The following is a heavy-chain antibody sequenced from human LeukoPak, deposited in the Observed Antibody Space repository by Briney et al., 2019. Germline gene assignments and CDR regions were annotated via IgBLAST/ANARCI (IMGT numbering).Heavy chain of an antibody. CDR1: GGSISSGGYY. J-gene: IGHJ5*02. CDR2: IYYSGST. CDR3: ARDRDLRGIPQPNWFDP. D-gene: IGHD3-3*01. Sequence: SQTLSLTCTVSGGSISSGGYYWSWIRQHPGKGLEWIGYIYYSGSTNYNPSLKSRVTISVDTSKNQFSLKLSSVTAADTAVYYCARDRDLRGIPQPNWFDPWGQGTLVTVSS. V-gene: IGHV4-61*08.